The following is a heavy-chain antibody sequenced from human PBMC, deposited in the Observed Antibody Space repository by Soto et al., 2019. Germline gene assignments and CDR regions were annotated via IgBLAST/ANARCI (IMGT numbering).Heavy chain of an antibody. CDR2: ISSTTNYI. J-gene: IGHJ4*02. CDR1: GFTFTRYS. Sequence: GGSLRLSCAASGFTFTRYSMNWVRQAPGKGLEWVSSISSTTNYIYYGDSMKGRFTISRDYAKNSLYLEMNSLRAEDTAVYYCARESEDLTSNFDYWGQGTLVTVSS. CDR3: ARESEDLTSNFDY. V-gene: IGHV3-21*06.